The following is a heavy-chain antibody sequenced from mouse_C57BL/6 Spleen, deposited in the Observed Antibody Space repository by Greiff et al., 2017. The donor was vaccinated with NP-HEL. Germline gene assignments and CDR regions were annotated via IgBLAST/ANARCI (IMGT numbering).Heavy chain of an antibody. V-gene: IGHV1-15*01. Sequence: VQLQQSGAELVRPGASVTLSCKASGYTFTDYEMHWVKQTPVHGLEWIGAIDPETGGTAYNQKFKGKAILTADKSSSTAYMELRSLTSEDSAVYYWTGYSNYVYYFDYWGQGTTLTVSS. CDR2: IDPETGGT. J-gene: IGHJ2*01. D-gene: IGHD2-5*01. CDR1: GYTFTDYE. CDR3: TGYSNYVYYFDY.